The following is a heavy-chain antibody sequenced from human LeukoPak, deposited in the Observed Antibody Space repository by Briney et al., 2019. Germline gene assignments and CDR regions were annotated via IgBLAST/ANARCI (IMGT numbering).Heavy chain of an antibody. CDR1: GFTFSSYA. Sequence: PGGSLRLSCAASGFTFSSYALSWVRQAPGKGLEWVSSIFGSGGSIYYADSVRGRFSISRDTSKNTRYLHMNGLRAEDTAVYYCAKGGSASSYYYMDVWGKGTTVTVSS. D-gene: IGHD2-2*01. J-gene: IGHJ6*03. CDR3: AKGGSASSYYYMDV. V-gene: IGHV3-23*01. CDR2: IFGSGGSI.